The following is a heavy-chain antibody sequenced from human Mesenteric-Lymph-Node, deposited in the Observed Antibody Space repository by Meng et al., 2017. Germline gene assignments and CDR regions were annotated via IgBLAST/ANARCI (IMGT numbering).Heavy chain of an antibody. CDR1: GFTFSSYA. J-gene: IGHJ3*02. V-gene: IGHV3-23*01. CDR2: ISGSGGST. Sequence: LSLTCAASGFTFSSYAMSWVRQAPGKGLEWVSAISGSGGSTYYADSVKGRFTISRDNSKNTLYLQMNSLRAEDTAVYYCATADDYGDLDAFDIWGQGTMVTVSS. D-gene: IGHD4-17*01. CDR3: ATADDYGDLDAFDI.